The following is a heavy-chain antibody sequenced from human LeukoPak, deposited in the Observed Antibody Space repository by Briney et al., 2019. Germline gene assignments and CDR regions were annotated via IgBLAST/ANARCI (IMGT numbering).Heavy chain of an antibody. CDR2: ISYDGSNK. V-gene: IGHV3-30*03. J-gene: IGHJ4*02. Sequence: GGSLRLSCAASGFTFSSYGMHWVRQAPGKGLEWVAVISYDGSNKYYADSVKGRFTISRDNSKNTLYLQMNSLRAEDTAVYYCARGAPGIAVAGAFDYWGQGTLVTVSS. CDR3: ARGAPGIAVAGAFDY. D-gene: IGHD6-19*01. CDR1: GFTFSSYG.